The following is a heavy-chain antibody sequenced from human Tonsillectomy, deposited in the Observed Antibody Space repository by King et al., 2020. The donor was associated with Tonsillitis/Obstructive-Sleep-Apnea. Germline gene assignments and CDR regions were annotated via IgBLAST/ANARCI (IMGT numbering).Heavy chain of an antibody. CDR2: ISGSAGST. V-gene: IGHV3-23*04. J-gene: IGHJ6*02. CDR1: GFTFSSYA. Sequence: VQLVESGGGLVQPGGSLRLSCAASGFTFSSYAMSWVRQAPGKGLEWVSAISGSAGSTYYADSVKGRFTISRDNSKNTLYLQMNSLRAEDTAVYYCATLLSLYYYGMDVWGQGTTVTVSS. CDR3: ATLLSLYYYGMDV.